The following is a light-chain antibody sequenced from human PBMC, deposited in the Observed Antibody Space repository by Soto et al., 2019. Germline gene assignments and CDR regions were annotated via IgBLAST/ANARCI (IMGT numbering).Light chain of an antibody. CDR1: QSVSSNY. CDR3: QQYGNGNSPRYS. V-gene: IGKV3-20*01. Sequence: EIVLTQSPGTLSLSLGERATLSCRASQSVSSNYLAWYQQKPGQAPRLLIYETSSRATGIPDRFSGSGSGTDFTLSISRLEPEDFAVYYCQQYGNGNSPRYSFGQETRLEIK. J-gene: IGKJ2*03. CDR2: ETS.